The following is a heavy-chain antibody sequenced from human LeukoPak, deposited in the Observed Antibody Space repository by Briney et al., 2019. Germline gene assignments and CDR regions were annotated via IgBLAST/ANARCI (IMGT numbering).Heavy chain of an antibody. Sequence: TSETLSLTCAVYGGSFSGYYWSWIRQPPGKGLEWIGEINHSGSTNYNPSLKSRVTISVDTSKNQFSLKLSSVTAADTAVYYCARGERYFDWLLYRKQYFDYWGQGTLVTVSS. J-gene: IGHJ4*02. D-gene: IGHD3-9*01. CDR2: INHSGST. V-gene: IGHV4-34*01. CDR1: GGSFSGYY. CDR3: ARGERYFDWLLYRKQYFDY.